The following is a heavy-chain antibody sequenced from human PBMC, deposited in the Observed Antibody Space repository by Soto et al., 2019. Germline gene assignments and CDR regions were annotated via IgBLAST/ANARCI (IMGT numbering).Heavy chain of an antibody. CDR1: GYSFTSYW. Sequence: GESLKISCKGSGYSFTSYWIGWVRQMPGKGLEWMGIIYPGDSDTRYSPSFQGQVTISADKSISTAYLQWSSLKASDTAMYYCARRRAKKDSSGYQPNDAFDIWGQGTMVT. CDR2: IYPGDSDT. V-gene: IGHV5-51*01. D-gene: IGHD3-22*01. CDR3: ARRRAKKDSSGYQPNDAFDI. J-gene: IGHJ3*02.